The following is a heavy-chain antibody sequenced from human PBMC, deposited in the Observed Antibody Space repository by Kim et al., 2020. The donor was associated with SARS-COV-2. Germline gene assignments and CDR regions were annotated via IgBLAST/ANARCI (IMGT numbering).Heavy chain of an antibody. Sequence: TYNPSHKSRVTIAVDTSKNQFSLKLSSVTAADTAVYYCARGRMYYYGMDVWGQGTTVTVSS. D-gene: IGHD2-8*01. V-gene: IGHV4-34*01. J-gene: IGHJ6*02. CDR3: ARGRMYYYGMDV.